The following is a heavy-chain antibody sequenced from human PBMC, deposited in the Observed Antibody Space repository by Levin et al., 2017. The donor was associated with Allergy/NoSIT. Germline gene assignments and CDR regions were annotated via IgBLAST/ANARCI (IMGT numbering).Heavy chain of an antibody. CDR1: GGSISSYY. D-gene: IGHD7-27*01. CDR2: IYYSGST. Sequence: PSETLSLTCTVSGGSISSYYWSWIRQPPGKGLECIGYIYYSGSTNYNPSLKSRVTISVDTSKNQFSLKLSSVTAADTAVYYCARSRHWGPFFFDYWGQGTLVTVSS. V-gene: IGHV4-59*01. J-gene: IGHJ4*02. CDR3: ARSRHWGPFFFDY.